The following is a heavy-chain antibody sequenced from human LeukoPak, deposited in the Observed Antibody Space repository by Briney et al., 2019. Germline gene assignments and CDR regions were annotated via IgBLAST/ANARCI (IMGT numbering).Heavy chain of an antibody. CDR2: IYYGGST. CDR1: GGSISTTTNS. Sequence: SETLSLTCNVSGGSISTTTNSWGWAWIRQRPTKGLEWIGSIYYGGSTNYNPSLKSRVTISVDTSKNQFSLKLSSVTAADTAVYYCARGVLRDYYDSSGYYHRGGIGYWGQGTLVTVSS. V-gene: IGHV4-39*07. J-gene: IGHJ4*02. D-gene: IGHD3-22*01. CDR3: ARGVLRDYYDSSGYYHRGGIGY.